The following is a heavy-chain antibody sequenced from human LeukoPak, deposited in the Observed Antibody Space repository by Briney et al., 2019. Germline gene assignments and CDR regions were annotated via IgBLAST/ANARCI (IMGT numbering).Heavy chain of an antibody. CDR1: GFTFSGYA. J-gene: IGHJ4*02. Sequence: PGGSLRLSCVASGFTFSGYAMSWIRQAPGKGLEWVSTISGSGGSTYYARSVHGRFTISRDTSKNAVYLQMNSLRAEDTAVYYCAKAGGRGSGSYWWSFDYWGQGTLVTVSS. V-gene: IGHV3-23*01. D-gene: IGHD3-10*01. CDR2: ISGSGGST. CDR3: AKAGGRGSGSYWWSFDY.